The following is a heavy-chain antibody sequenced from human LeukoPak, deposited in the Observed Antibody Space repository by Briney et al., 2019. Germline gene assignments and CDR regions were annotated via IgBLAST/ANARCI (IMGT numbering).Heavy chain of an antibody. CDR3: ARGIAAAPERAFDI. D-gene: IGHD6-13*01. CDR2: IYSSGST. J-gene: IGHJ3*02. V-gene: IGHV4-4*07. CDR1: GGSISPYY. Sequence: SETLSLTCSVSGGSISPYYWSWVRQPAGKGLEWIGRIYSSGSTNYNPSLKSRVTMSVDTSKNQFSLKMSSVTAADTAVYYCARGIAAAPERAFDIWGQGTMVTVSS.